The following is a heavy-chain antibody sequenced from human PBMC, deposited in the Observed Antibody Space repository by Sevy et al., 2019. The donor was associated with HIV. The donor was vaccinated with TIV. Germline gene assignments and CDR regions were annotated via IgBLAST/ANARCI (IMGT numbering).Heavy chain of an antibody. J-gene: IGHJ4*02. D-gene: IGHD6-19*01. CDR3: AREDIRVAGIGYYFHS. CDR2: IWYDGTNK. CDR1: GLSISGYG. Sequence: GGSLRLSCAASGLSISGYGMHWVRQAPGKGLEWVAVIWYDGTNKEYADSVKGRFTISRDNSKNTLYLQMNSLRAEDTAVYYCAREDIRVAGIGYYFHSWGQGSLVTVSS. V-gene: IGHV3-33*01.